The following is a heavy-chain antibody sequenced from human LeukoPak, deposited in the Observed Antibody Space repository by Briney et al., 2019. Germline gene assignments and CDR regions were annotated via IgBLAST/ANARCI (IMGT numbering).Heavy chain of an antibody. CDR3: ARGQGETVGVAVVPAATYYFDY. D-gene: IGHD2-2*01. CDR1: GGSFSGYY. J-gene: IGHJ4*02. V-gene: IGHV4-34*01. Sequence: SEALSLTCAVYGGSFSGYYWSWIRQPPGKGLEWIGEINHSGSTNYNPPLKSRVTISVDTSKNQFSLKLSSVTAADTAVYYCARGQGETVGVAVVPAATYYFDYWGQGTLVTVSS. CDR2: INHSGST.